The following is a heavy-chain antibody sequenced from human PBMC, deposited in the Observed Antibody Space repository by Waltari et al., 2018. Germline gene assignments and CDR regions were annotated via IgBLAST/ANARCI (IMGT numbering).Heavy chain of an antibody. D-gene: IGHD2-2*01. CDR3: ARGSSYIVVVPAAHYYFYY. V-gene: IGHV4-34*01. CDR1: GGSFSGYY. Sequence: QVQLQQWGAGLLKPSETLSLTCAVYGGSFSGYYWSWIRQPPGKGVEWIGEINHNGTTNYNPSLKSRVTISVDTSKNQFSLKLSSVTAADTAVYYCARGSSYIVVVPAAHYYFYYWGQGTLVTVSS. J-gene: IGHJ4*02. CDR2: INHNGTT.